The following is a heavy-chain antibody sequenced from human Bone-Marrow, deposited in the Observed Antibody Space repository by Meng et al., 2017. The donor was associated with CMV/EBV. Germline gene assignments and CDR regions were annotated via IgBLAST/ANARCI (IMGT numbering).Heavy chain of an antibody. CDR1: SGSFSGYY. J-gene: IGHJ4*02. V-gene: IGHV4-34*01. Sequence: SETLSLTCAVYSGSFSGYYWSWIRQPPGKGLEWIGEINHSGSTNYNPSLKSRVTISVDTSKNQFSLKLSSVTAADTAVYYCARGRTCKGFDYWGQGTLVTVSS. CDR3: ARGRTCKGFDY. D-gene: IGHD2/OR15-2a*01. CDR2: INHSGST.